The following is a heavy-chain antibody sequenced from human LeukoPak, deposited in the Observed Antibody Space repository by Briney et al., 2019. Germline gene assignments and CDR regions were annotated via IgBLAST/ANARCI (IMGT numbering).Heavy chain of an antibody. J-gene: IGHJ6*02. CDR1: GFTFSSYG. D-gene: IGHD4-11*01. CDR2: IRYDGSNK. CDR3: ARETVTTYYYYGMDV. Sequence: PGGSLRLSCAASGFTFSSYGMHWVRQAPGKGLEWVAVIRYDGSNKYYADSVKGRFTISRDNSKNTLYLQMSSLRAEDTAVYYCARETVTTYYYYGMDVWGQGTTVTVSS. V-gene: IGHV3-33*01.